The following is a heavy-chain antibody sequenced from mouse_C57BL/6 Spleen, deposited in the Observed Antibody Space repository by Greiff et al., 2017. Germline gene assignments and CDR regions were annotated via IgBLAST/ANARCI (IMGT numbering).Heavy chain of an antibody. D-gene: IGHD2-14*01. Sequence: EVQLVESGGDLVKPGGSLKLSCAASGFTFSSYGMSWVRQTPDKRLEWVATISSGGSYTYYPDSVQGRFTISRDNAKNTLYLQMSSLKSEDTAMYYCARYDEKFAYWGKGTMVTVSA. CDR3: ARYDEKFAY. V-gene: IGHV5-6*01. CDR2: ISSGGSYT. J-gene: IGHJ3*01. CDR1: GFTFSSYG.